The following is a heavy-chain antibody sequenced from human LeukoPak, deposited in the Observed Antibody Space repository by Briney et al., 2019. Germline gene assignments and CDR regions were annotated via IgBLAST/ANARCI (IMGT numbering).Heavy chain of an antibody. D-gene: IGHD3-10*01. Sequence: GGSLRLSCAASGFTFSSYAIHWVRQAPGKGLEWVAFIRYDGSNKYYADSVKGRFTISRDNSKNTLYLQMNSLRAEDTAVYYCVKDSKRWKTYYYESGSHYFDYWGQGTLVTVSS. CDR2: IRYDGSNK. CDR1: GFTFSSYA. J-gene: IGHJ4*02. V-gene: IGHV3-30*02. CDR3: VKDSKRWKTYYYESGSHYFDY.